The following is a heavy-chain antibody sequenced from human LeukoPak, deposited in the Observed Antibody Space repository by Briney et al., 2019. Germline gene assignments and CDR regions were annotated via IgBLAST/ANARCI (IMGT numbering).Heavy chain of an antibody. CDR3: ARSGGSGSYSYTQNWFDP. Sequence: ASVKVSCKASGYTFTGYYMHWVRQAPGQGLEWMGWINPNSGGTNYAQKFQGRVTMTRDTSISTAYMELRSLRSDDTAVYYCARSGGSGSYSYTQNWFDPWGQGTLVTVSS. J-gene: IGHJ5*02. CDR2: INPNSGGT. CDR1: GYTFTGYY. V-gene: IGHV1-2*02. D-gene: IGHD3-10*01.